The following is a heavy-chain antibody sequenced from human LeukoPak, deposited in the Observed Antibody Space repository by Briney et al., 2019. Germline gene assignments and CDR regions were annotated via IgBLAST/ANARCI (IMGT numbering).Heavy chain of an antibody. CDR3: ARGYDYVRGSYRPIVYFDY. J-gene: IGHJ4*02. CDR1: GYTFTGYY. CDR2: INPNSGGT. D-gene: IGHD3-16*02. Sequence: ASVKVSCKASGYTFTGYYMHWVRQAPGQGLEWMGWINPNSGGTNYAQKFQGRVTMTRDTSISTAYMELSRLRSEDTAVYYCARGYDYVRGSYRPIVYFDYWGQGTLVTVSS. V-gene: IGHV1-2*02.